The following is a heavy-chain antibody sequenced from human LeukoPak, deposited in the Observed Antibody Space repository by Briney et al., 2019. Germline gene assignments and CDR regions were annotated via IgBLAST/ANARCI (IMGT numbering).Heavy chain of an antibody. J-gene: IGHJ4*02. CDR1: GFTFSSYA. CDR2: ISGSGGST. D-gene: IGHD1-1*01. Sequence: LSGGSLRLSCAASGFTFSSYAMSWVRQAPGKGLEWVSAISGSGGSTYYADSVKGRFTISRDNSKNTLYLQMNSLRVEDTAVYYCAKDTTISPYYFDYWGQGTLVTVSS. CDR3: AKDTTISPYYFDY. V-gene: IGHV3-23*01.